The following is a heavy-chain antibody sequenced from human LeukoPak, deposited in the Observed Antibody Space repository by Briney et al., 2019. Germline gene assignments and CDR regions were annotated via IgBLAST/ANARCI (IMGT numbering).Heavy chain of an antibody. CDR1: GYSISSGYY. CDR3: ARGLGRQQLVSPFDY. D-gene: IGHD6-13*01. Sequence: SETLSLTCTVSGYSISSGYYWGWIRQPPGKGLERLASIYHSGTIYYNPSLKSRVTISVDTSKNQFSLKLTSVTAADTAVYYCARGLGRQQLVSPFDYWGQGTLVTVSS. V-gene: IGHV4-38-2*02. J-gene: IGHJ4*02. CDR2: IYHSGTI.